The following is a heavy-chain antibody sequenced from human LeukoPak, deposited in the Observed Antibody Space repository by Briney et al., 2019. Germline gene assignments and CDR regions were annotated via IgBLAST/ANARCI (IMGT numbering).Heavy chain of an antibody. V-gene: IGHV4-59*08. CDR2: IYYSGST. D-gene: IGHD6-13*01. CDR3: ARRGSSSWYRRDYFDY. Sequence: PSETLSLTCTVSGGSISRYYWSWIRQPPGKGLEWIGYIYYSGSTNYNPSLKSRVTISVDTSKNQFSLKLSSVTAADTAVYYCARRGSSSWYRRDYFDYWGQGTLVTVSS. CDR1: GGSISRYY. J-gene: IGHJ4*02.